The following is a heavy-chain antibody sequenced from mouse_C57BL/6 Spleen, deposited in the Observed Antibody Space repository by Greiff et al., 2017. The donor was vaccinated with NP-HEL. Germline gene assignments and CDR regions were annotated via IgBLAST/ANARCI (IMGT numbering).Heavy chain of an antibody. CDR2: INPNNGGT. J-gene: IGHJ3*01. CDR1: GYTFTDYN. Sequence: EVQLQQSGPELVKPGASVKMSCKASGYTFTDYNMHWVKQSHGKSLEWIGYINPNNGGTSYNQKFKGKATLTVNKSSSTAYMELRSLTSEDSAVYYCATYYDYDGCAYWGQGTLVTVSA. V-gene: IGHV1-22*01. D-gene: IGHD2-4*01. CDR3: ATYYDYDGCAY.